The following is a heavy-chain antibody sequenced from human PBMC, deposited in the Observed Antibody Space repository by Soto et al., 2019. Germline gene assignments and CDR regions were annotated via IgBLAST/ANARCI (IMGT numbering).Heavy chain of an antibody. J-gene: IGHJ6*02. D-gene: IGHD3-16*01. V-gene: IGHV3-43*01. CDR3: AKDLGPSGYYYGMDV. CDR2: ISWDGGST. CDR1: GFTFDDYT. Sequence: PGGSLRLSCAASGFTFDDYTMHWVRQAPGKGLEWVSLISWDGGSTYYADSVKGRFTISRDNSKNSLYLQMNSLRTEDTALYYCAKDLGPSGYYYGMDVWGQGTTVTVSS.